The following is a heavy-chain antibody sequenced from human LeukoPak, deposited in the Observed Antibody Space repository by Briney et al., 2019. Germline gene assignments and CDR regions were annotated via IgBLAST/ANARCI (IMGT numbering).Heavy chain of an antibody. CDR1: GFSVSSNY. D-gene: IGHD5-18*01. CDR2: IYSGGGT. Sequence: GGSLRLSCTASGFSVSSNYMSWVRQAPGRGLEWVSTIYSGGGTYYADSVKGRFTISRDNSKNTLYLQMNSLRAEDTAVYYCARGEDTAKNASDIWGQGTLVTVSS. CDR3: ARGEDTAKNASDI. J-gene: IGHJ3*02. V-gene: IGHV3-53*01.